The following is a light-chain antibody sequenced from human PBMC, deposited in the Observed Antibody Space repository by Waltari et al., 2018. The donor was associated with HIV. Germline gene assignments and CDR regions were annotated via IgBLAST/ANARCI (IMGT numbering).Light chain of an antibody. J-gene: IGKJ2*01. Sequence: DIQMTQSPSSVYASVGHRVTITCRASESIGTSLKLYQRRPGKAHRLLIFGSSTLQSGVPSRFSGRGSGTDFTLTISSLQPEDFATYYCQQSYSFPRYTFGQGTKLEIK. CDR3: QQSYSFPRYT. CDR2: GSS. V-gene: IGKV1-39*01. CDR1: ESIGTS.